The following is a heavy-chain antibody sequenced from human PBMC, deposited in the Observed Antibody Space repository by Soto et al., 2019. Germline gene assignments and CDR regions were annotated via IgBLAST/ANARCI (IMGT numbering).Heavy chain of an antibody. CDR1: GGSISSGDYY. D-gene: IGHD6-13*01. CDR2: IYYSGST. CDR3: ARVYSSSWYSYHYYYGMDV. V-gene: IGHV4-30-4*01. J-gene: IGHJ6*02. Sequence: PSETLSLTCTVSGGSISSGDYYWSWIRQPPGKGLEWIGYIYYSGSTYYNPSLKSRVTISVDTSKNQFSLKLSSVTAADTAVYYCARVYSSSWYSYHYYYGMDVWGQGTTVTVSS.